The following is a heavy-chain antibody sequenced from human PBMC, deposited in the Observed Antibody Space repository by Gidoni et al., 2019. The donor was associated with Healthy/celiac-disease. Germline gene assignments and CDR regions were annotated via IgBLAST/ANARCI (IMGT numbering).Heavy chain of an antibody. CDR3: ARIYCSSTSCSVDAFDI. D-gene: IGHD2-2*01. Sequence: QVQLQQWGAGLLTPSETLSLTCAVYGGSFSGYYWSWIRQPPGKGLEWIGEINHSGSTNYNPSLKSRVTISVDTSKNQFSLKLSSVTAADTAVYYCARIYCSSTSCSVDAFDIWGQGTMVTVSS. V-gene: IGHV4-34*01. J-gene: IGHJ3*02. CDR2: INHSGST. CDR1: GGSFSGYY.